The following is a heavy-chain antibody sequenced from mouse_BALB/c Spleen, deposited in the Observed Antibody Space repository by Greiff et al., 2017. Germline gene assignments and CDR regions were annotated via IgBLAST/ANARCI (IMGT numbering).Heavy chain of an antibody. Sequence: EVQLVESGGGLVKPGGSLKLSCAASGFTFSDYYMYWVRQTPEKRLEWVATISDGGSYTYYPDSVKGRFTISRDNAKNNLYLQMSSLKSEDTAMYYCARAGGNYVRFAYWGQGTLVTVSA. CDR3: ARAGGNYVRFAY. CDR1: GFTFSDYY. CDR2: ISDGGSYT. V-gene: IGHV5-4*02. D-gene: IGHD2-1*01. J-gene: IGHJ3*01.